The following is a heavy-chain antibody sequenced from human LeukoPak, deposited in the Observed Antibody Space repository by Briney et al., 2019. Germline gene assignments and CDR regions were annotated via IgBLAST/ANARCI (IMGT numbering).Heavy chain of an antibody. Sequence: GGSLRLSCAVSGFTFSSYGMSWVRQAPGKGLEWVSAISGSGGSTYYADSAKGRFTISRDNSKNTLYLQMNSLRAEDTAVYYCAKDGRYCSGGSCYSGRADYWGQGTLVTVSS. CDR2: ISGSGGST. D-gene: IGHD2-15*01. CDR1: GFTFSSYG. CDR3: AKDGRYCSGGSCYSGRADY. V-gene: IGHV3-23*01. J-gene: IGHJ4*02.